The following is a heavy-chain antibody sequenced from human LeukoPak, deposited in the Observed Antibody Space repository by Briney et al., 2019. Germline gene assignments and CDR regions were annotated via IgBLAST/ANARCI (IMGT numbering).Heavy chain of an antibody. CDR1: GFTFSSYE. V-gene: IGHV3-48*03. J-gene: IGHJ4*02. CDR3: VLLSLTPG. CDR2: ISSSGSTI. D-gene: IGHD3-10*01. Sequence: GSLRLSCAASGFTFSSYEMNWVRQAPGKGLEWVSYISSSGSTIYYADSVKGRFTTSRDNAKNTLYLQMNSLRAEDTAVYYCVLLSLTPGWGQGTLVTVSS.